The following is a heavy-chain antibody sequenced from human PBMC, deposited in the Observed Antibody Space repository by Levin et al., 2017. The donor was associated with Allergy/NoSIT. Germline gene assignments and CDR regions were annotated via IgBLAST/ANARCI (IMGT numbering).Heavy chain of an antibody. CDR1: GYSFTGSW. CDR2: FYPGDSDT. V-gene: IGHV5-51*01. Sequence: GESLKISCKASGYSFTGSWIGWVRQMPGKGLEWMGIFYPGDSDTRYSPSFQGQVTFSGDKSISTAYLQWSSLQASDTAIYYCARGPRPDYWGQGTLVTVSS. CDR3: ARGPRPDY. J-gene: IGHJ4*02. D-gene: IGHD6-6*01.